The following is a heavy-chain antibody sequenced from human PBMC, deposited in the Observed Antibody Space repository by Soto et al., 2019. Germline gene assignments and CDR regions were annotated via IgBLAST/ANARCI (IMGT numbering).Heavy chain of an antibody. D-gene: IGHD3-3*02. CDR1: GFTLIDYY. CDR2: ISSSSRTI. V-gene: IGHV3-11*01. Sequence: GGSLRLSCAASGFTLIDYYMSWIRQAPGKGLEWVSYISSSSRTIYYADSVRGRFTISRDNAENPVYLQMNSLRAEDTALYYCARNSEHFDYWGQGIMVTVSS. J-gene: IGHJ4*02. CDR3: ARNSEHFDY.